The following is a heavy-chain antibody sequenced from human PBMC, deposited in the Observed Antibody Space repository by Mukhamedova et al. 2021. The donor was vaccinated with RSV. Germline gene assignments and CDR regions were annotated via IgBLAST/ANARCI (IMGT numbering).Heavy chain of an antibody. Sequence: GLEWVSTIRVSGGPTDYADSVKGRFTVSRDNSMNTLFVQMNSLRAEDTAVYYCAKDSEDYGDYEWGAFAVWGQGTIVTVSS. V-gene: IGHV3-23*01. J-gene: IGHJ3*01. CDR3: AKDSEDYGDYEWGAFAV. D-gene: IGHD4-17*01. CDR2: IRVSGGPT.